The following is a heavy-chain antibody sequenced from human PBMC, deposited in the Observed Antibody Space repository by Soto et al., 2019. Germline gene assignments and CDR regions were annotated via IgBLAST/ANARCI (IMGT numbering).Heavy chain of an antibody. V-gene: IGHV5-51*01. CDR2: IFPARSET. J-gene: IGHJ5*02. Sequence: PGESLKLSGNGSEFTXTSYFIAWVXQMPGKALPSMETIFPARSETTNSPSFEGQVPTSPDKSITTDDLQWSSVKASDTAMYYCARMGKNSRGQYWLDPWGQGTLVTVS. CDR1: EFTXTSYF. CDR3: ARMGKNSRGQYWLDP. D-gene: IGHD2-15*01.